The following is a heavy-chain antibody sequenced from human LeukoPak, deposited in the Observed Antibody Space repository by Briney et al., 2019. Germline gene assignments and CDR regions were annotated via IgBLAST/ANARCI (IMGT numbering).Heavy chain of an antibody. CDR2: ISGSGGST. D-gene: IGHD6-19*01. J-gene: IGHJ4*02. CDR3: ANLAVAGNFGY. Sequence: GGSLRLSCAASGFTFSSYAMSWVRQAPGKGLEWVPAISGSGGSTYYADSVKGRFTISRDNSKNTLYLQMNSLRAEDTAVYYCANLAVAGNFGYWGQGILVTVSS. V-gene: IGHV3-23*01. CDR1: GFTFSSYA.